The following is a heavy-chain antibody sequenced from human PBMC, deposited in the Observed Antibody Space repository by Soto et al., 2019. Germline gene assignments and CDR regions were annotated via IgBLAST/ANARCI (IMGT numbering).Heavy chain of an antibody. CDR3: ARREYYYASATEVIMFDP. V-gene: IGHV1-18*01. CDR1: GYTFTSYG. CDR2: ISAYNGNT. J-gene: IGHJ5*02. D-gene: IGHD3-10*01. Sequence: QVQLVQSGAEVKKPGASVKVSCKASGYTFTSYGISWVRQAPGQGLEWMGWISAYNGNTNDAQKLQGRGTITTDTSTSPAYKELSSLTSDDTAVYYCARREYYYASATEVIMFDPWGQGTLVTVSS.